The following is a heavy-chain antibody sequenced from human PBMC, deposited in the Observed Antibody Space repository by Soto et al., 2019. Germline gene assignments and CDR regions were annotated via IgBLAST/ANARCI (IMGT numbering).Heavy chain of an antibody. D-gene: IGHD4-4*01. J-gene: IGHJ6*01. V-gene: IGHV3-33*01. Sequence: VRSLRLSCEASGFTFSNFGMNLVRQAPGKGLEWVARVWYDGSSKYYVDSVKGRFTISRDNSKETVYLQMNSLRAEDTGVYYCAREIGSNYDGMDVWGQGTTVTVSS. CDR2: VWYDGSSK. CDR1: GFTFSNFG. CDR3: AREIGSNYDGMDV.